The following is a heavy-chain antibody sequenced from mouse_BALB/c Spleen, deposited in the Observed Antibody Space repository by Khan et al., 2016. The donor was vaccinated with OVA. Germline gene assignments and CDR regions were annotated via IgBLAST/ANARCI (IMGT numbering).Heavy chain of an antibody. CDR1: GYTFTSYY. V-gene: IGHV1S81*02. CDR2: INPSSGGT. CDR3: SRSGYGSFAY. Sequence: QVQLQQSGAELAKPGASVRLSCKASGYTFTSYYLYWVKQRPGQGLEWIGDINPSSGGTNFTEKFKSKATLTVDKSSSTAYIQLNSLTSEDSAVYYCSRSGYGSFAYWGQGTLVTVAA. J-gene: IGHJ3*01. D-gene: IGHD2-2*01.